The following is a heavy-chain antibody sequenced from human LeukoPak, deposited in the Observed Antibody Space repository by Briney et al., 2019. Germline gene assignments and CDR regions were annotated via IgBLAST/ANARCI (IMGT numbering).Heavy chain of an antibody. CDR3: ARRNSVTVAFDY. Sequence: SETLSLTCTVSGGSISSYYWSWIRQPPGKGLEWIGYIYYSGITNYNPSLKSRVTISVDTSKNQFSLKLSSVTAADTAVYYCARRNSVTVAFDYWGQGTLVTVSS. D-gene: IGHD1-14*01. CDR2: IYYSGIT. J-gene: IGHJ4*02. CDR1: GGSISSYY. V-gene: IGHV4-59*01.